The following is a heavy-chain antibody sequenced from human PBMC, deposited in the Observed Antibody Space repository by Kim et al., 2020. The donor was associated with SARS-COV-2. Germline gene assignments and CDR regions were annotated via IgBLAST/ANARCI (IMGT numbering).Heavy chain of an antibody. D-gene: IGHD3-3*01. V-gene: IGHV1-46*01. CDR1: GYSFTNYY. Sequence: ASVKVSCKASGYSFTNYYIHWVRQAPGQGLEWMAKINPSGGRTTYAERFQGTVTVTRDSSTSTVYMEVASLTSEDTAVYYCARDGLLGGRSVVFDAWGQG. CDR3: ARDGLLGGRSVVFDA. J-gene: IGHJ3*01. CDR2: INPSGGRT.